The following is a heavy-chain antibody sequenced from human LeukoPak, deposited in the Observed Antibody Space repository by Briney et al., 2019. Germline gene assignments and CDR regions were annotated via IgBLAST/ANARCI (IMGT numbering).Heavy chain of an antibody. D-gene: IGHD2-8*01. J-gene: IGHJ4*02. CDR1: GFTFSSYA. Sequence: GRSLRLSCAASGFTFSSYAMSWVRQAPGKGLEWVSAISGSGGSTYYADSVKGRFTISRDNSKNTLYLQMNSLRAEDTAVYYCAKGIDFVLMVYAPRAPFCYWGKGPLVTVSS. V-gene: IGHV3-23*01. CDR3: AKGIDFVLMVYAPRAPFCY. CDR2: ISGSGGST.